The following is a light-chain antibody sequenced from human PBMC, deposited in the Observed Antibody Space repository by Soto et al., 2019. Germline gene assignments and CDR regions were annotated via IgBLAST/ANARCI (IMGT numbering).Light chain of an antibody. CDR2: VAS. CDR3: QQYGSSPPEFT. CDR1: PSVSSNY. Sequence: EIVLTQSPGPLSLSPGERATLSCRASPSVSSNYLACYQQRPGQAPRLLIFVASYRAAGIPDRFSGSGSGTDFTLTISRLEPEDFAVYYCQQYGSSPPEFTFGPGTKVDSK. J-gene: IGKJ3*01. V-gene: IGKV3-20*01.